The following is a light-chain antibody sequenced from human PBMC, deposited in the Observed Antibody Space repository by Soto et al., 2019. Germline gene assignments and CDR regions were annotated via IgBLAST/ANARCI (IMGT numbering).Light chain of an antibody. J-gene: IGLJ1*01. Sequence: QSVLTQPPSASGTPGQRVTISCSGSSSNIGSNTVNWYQQLPGTAPKLLIYSNNQRPSGVPDRFSGSKSGTSASLAISGLQSDDAAAYYCAAWDDSLNGYVFGTGTKVT. CDR1: SSNIGSNT. CDR3: AAWDDSLNGYV. CDR2: SNN. V-gene: IGLV1-44*01.